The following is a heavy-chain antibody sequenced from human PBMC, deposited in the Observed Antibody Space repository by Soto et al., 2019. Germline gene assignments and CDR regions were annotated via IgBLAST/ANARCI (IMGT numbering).Heavy chain of an antibody. J-gene: IGHJ4*02. CDR2: INPNSRDT. V-gene: IGHV1-2*02. Sequence: SVKVSCKSSGYSFTGYYIHWVRQAPGQGLEWMGWINPNSRDTNYAQKFQGRVTMTRDTSFSTAYMELSSLRSDDTAVYYCATRYSYVHFWGQGTLVTVSS. D-gene: IGHD5-18*01. CDR1: GYSFTGYY. CDR3: ATRYSYVHF.